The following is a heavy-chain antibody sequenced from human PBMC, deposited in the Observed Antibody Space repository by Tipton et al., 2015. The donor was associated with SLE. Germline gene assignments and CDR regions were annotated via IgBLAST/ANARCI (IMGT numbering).Heavy chain of an antibody. D-gene: IGHD3-22*01. V-gene: IGHV4-39*07. Sequence: TLSLTCTVSGDSIYSSSFYWGWVRQPPGKGLEWVGNIYYSGNTYYNPSLKSRVTISGDTSKNQVSLRLSSVTAADTAVYYCARETSRMALIVVAIGAYDIWGQGTVVIVSS. J-gene: IGHJ3*02. CDR1: GDSIYSSSFY. CDR2: IYYSGNT. CDR3: ARETSRMALIVVAIGAYDI.